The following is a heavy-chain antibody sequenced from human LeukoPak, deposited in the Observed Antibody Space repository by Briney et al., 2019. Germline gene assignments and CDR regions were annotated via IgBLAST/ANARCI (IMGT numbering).Heavy chain of an antibody. Sequence: HPGGSLRLSCAASGFTFSSYGMSWVRQAPGKGLEWVSAISGSGGSTYYADSVKGRFTISRDNSKNTLYLQMNSLRAEDTAVYYCAKDLRGDGYNSDAFDIWGQGTMVTVSS. CDR1: GFTFSSYG. D-gene: IGHD5-24*01. J-gene: IGHJ3*02. V-gene: IGHV3-23*01. CDR2: ISGSGGST. CDR3: AKDLRGDGYNSDAFDI.